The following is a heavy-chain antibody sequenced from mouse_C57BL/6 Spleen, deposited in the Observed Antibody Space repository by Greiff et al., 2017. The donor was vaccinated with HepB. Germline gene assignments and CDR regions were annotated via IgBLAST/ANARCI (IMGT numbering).Heavy chain of an antibody. V-gene: IGHV5-17*01. J-gene: IGHJ1*03. CDR3: ARLTGSYFDV. D-gene: IGHD4-1*01. CDR1: GFTFSDYG. Sequence: EVKLMESGGGLVKPGGSLKLSCAASGFTFSDYGMHWVRQAPEKGLEWVAYISSGSSTIYYADTVKGRFTISRDNAKNTLFLQMTSLRSEDTAMYYCARLTGSYFDVWGTGTTVTVSS. CDR2: ISSGSSTI.